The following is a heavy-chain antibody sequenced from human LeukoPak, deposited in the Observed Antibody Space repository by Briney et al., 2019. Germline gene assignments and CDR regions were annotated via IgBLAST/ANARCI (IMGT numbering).Heavy chain of an antibody. CDR3: ARMIAGAAGFWLDA. D-gene: IGHD6-25*01. CDR2: ISGSGGST. J-gene: IGHJ5*02. Sequence: GGSLRLSCAASGFTFSSYAMSWVRQAPGKGLEWVSAISGSGGSTYYADSVKGRFTISRDNSKNTLYLQMNSLRAEDTAVYYCARMIAGAAGFWLDAWGQGTPVTISS. V-gene: IGHV3-23*01. CDR1: GFTFSSYA.